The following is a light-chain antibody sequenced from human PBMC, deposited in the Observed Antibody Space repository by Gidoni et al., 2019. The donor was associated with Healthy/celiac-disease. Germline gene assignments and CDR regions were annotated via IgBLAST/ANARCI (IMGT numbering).Light chain of an antibody. CDR2: GAS. J-gene: IGKJ4*01. V-gene: IGKV3-15*01. CDR3: QQYNNWPPLT. CDR1: QSVSSN. Sequence: EIVMTQSPATLSVSPGEGATLSCRASQSVSSNLAWYQQKPGQHPRLLIYGASTRATGIPASFSGSGSGTAFTLTISSLQSEDFAVYYCQQYNNWPPLTFGGGTKVEIK.